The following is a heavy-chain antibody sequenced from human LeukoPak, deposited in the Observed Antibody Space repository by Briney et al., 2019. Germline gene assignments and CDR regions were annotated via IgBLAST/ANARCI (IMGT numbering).Heavy chain of an antibody. CDR3: TRVNLRGSQYNWFDP. CDR1: GGTFRSHI. D-gene: IGHD1-26*01. V-gene: IGHV1-69*08. J-gene: IGHJ5*02. CDR2: ITPIIDSA. Sequence: ASVKVSCKTFGGTFRSHIFIWVRQAPGQGLEWMGKITPIIDSAKYSQKFRDRLTITGDSSTGTAYMELSSLTPEDTALYYCTRVNLRGSQYNWFDPSGQGTQVIVSS.